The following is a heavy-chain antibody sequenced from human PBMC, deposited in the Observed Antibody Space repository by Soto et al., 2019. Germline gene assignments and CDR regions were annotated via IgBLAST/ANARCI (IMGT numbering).Heavy chain of an antibody. CDR1: GGTFSSYT. Sequence: QVQLVQSGAEVKKPGSSVKVSCKASGGTFSSYTISWVRQAPGQGLEWRGRIIPILGLANYAQKFQGRVTITANKSTSTAYMELSSLRSDDTAVYYCARVGREGSGYSTDAFDLWGQGTMVTVSS. CDR2: IIPILGLA. J-gene: IGHJ3*01. D-gene: IGHD3-22*01. V-gene: IGHV1-69*02. CDR3: ARVGREGSGYSTDAFDL.